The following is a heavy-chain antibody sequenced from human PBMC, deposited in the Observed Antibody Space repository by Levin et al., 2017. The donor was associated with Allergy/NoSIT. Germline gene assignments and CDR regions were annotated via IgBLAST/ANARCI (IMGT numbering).Heavy chain of an antibody. CDR3: AKAPPITIFGVVTVFDP. V-gene: IGHV3-23*01. D-gene: IGHD3-3*01. CDR1: GFTFSSYA. J-gene: IGHJ5*02. Sequence: PGGSLRLSCAASGFTFSSYAMSWVRQAPGKGLEWVSAISGSGGSTYYADSVKGRFTISRDNSKNTLYLQMNSLRAEDTAVYYCAKAPPITIFGVVTVFDPWGQGTLVTVSS. CDR2: ISGSGGST.